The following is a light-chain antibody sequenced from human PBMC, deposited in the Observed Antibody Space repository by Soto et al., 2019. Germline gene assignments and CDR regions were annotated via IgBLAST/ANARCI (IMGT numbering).Light chain of an antibody. CDR3: SSYTSSSTRV. CDR2: DVS. Sequence: QSVLTQPASVSGSPGQSITISCTGXSSDVGGYNYVSWYQQHPGKAPKLMIYDVSNRPSGVSNRFSGSKSGNTASLTISGLQAEDEADYYCSSYTSSSTRVFGGGTKLTVL. J-gene: IGLJ2*01. V-gene: IGLV2-14*01. CDR1: SSDVGGYNY.